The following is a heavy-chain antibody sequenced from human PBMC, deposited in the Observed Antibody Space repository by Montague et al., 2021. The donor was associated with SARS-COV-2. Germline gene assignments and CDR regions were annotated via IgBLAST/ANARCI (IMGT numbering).Heavy chain of an antibody. J-gene: IGHJ6*03. V-gene: IGHV4-34*01. CDR3: ARLRDGVVPSPILGVGPYYSYYYLDV. Sequence: SETLSLTCAVHGTSFSGYYWNWIRQPPGKGLEWNGEINHGGSTKXSPYLKSRLTITADASKNKFSLKLTSVAAADTAVYYCARLRDGVVPSPILGVGPYYSYYYLDVWGRGTTVTVSS. D-gene: IGHD3-10*01. CDR2: INHGGST. CDR1: GTSFSGYY.